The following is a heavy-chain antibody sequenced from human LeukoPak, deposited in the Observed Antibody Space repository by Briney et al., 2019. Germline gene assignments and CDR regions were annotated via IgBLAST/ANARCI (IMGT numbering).Heavy chain of an antibody. Sequence: SETLSLTCTVSGGSISSSSYYWGWIRQPPGKGLEWSGSIYYTGSTYYNPSLKSRVTISVDTSKNHFSLRLSSVTAADTAVYYCAHLDHYDPPFDYWGQGTLVTVSS. CDR3: AHLDHYDPPFDY. CDR1: GGSISSSSYY. CDR2: IYYTGST. J-gene: IGHJ4*02. D-gene: IGHD3-22*01. V-gene: IGHV4-39*07.